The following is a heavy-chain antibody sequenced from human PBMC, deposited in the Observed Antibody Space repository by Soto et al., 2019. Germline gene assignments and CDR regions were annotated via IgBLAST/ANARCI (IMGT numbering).Heavy chain of an antibody. V-gene: IGHV4-59*08. J-gene: IGHJ5*02. CDR1: GGSISSYY. CDR3: ARLMPGQWLVQPGWFDP. Sequence: PSETLSLTCTVSGGSISSYYWSWIRQPPGKGLEWIGYIYYSGSTNYNPSLKSRVAISVDTSKNQFSLKLSSVTAADTAVYYCARLMPGQWLVQPGWFDPWGQGTLVTVSS. CDR2: IYYSGST. D-gene: IGHD6-19*01.